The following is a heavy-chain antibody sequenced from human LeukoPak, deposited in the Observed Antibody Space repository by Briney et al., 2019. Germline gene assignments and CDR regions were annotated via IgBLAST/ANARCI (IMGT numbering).Heavy chain of an antibody. CDR3: ARGGAFSYPGYYYYYMDV. Sequence: ASVKVSCKASGYTFTSYDINWVRQATGQGLEWMGWMNPNSGNTGYAQKFQGRVTITRNTSISTAYMELSSLRSEDTAVYYCARGGAFSYPGYYYYYMDVWGKGTTVTVSS. J-gene: IGHJ6*03. D-gene: IGHD3-10*01. CDR2: MNPNSGNT. CDR1: GYTFTSYD. V-gene: IGHV1-8*03.